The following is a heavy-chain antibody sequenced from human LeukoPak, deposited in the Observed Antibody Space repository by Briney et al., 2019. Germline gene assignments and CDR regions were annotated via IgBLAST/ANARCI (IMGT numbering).Heavy chain of an antibody. CDR3: TSHDYSNGNDY. D-gene: IGHD4-11*01. Sequence: GRSLRLSCAASGFTFSSYAMHWVRQAPGKGLEWVGRIRSKANSYATAYAASVKGRFTISRDDSKNTAYLQMNSLKTEDTAVYYCTSHDYSNGNDYWGQGTLVTVSS. CDR1: GFTFSSYA. CDR2: IRSKANSYAT. J-gene: IGHJ4*02. V-gene: IGHV3-73*01.